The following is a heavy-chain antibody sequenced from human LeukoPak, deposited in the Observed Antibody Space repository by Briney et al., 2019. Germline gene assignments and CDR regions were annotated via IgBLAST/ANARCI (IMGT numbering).Heavy chain of an antibody. CDR3: ARGGYIDY. D-gene: IGHD5-12*01. J-gene: IGHJ4*02. Sequence: PGGSLRLSCAASGFTFSSYGMNWVRQAPGKGLEWVSYISTSSSIIYYADSVKGRFTISRDTAKSSLYLQMTSLRDDDTAVYYCARGGYIDYWGQGTLVTASS. V-gene: IGHV3-48*02. CDR1: GFTFSSYG. CDR2: ISTSSSII.